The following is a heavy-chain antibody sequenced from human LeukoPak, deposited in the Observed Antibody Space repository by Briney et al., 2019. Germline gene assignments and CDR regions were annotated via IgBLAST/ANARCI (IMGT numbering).Heavy chain of an antibody. CDR2: IIPILGIA. J-gene: IGHJ4*02. CDR3: ASTPRYSSSWYTLDY. D-gene: IGHD6-13*01. Sequence: ASVKVSCKASGGTFSSYAISWVRQAPGQGLEWMGRIIPILGIANYAQKFQGRVTITADKSTSTAYMELRSLRSDDTAVYYCASTPRYSSSWYTLDYWGQGTLVTVSS. V-gene: IGHV1-69*04. CDR1: GGTFSSYA.